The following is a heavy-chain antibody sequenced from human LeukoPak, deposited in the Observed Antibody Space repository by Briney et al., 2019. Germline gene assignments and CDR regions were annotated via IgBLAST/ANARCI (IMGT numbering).Heavy chain of an antibody. CDR3: ASSQRPSMIISLNYYYYYMDV. D-gene: IGHD3-22*01. Sequence: SETLSLTCTVSGGSISSYYWSWIRQPPGKGLEWIGYIYYTGSTNYNPSLKSRITISVDTSKNQFSLKLSSVTAADTAVYYCASSQRPSMIISLNYYYYYMDVWGKGTTVTVSS. J-gene: IGHJ6*03. CDR1: GGSISSYY. CDR2: IYYTGST. V-gene: IGHV4-59*01.